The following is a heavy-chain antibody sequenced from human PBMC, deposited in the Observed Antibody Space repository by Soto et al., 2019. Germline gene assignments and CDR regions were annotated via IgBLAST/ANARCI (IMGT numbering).Heavy chain of an antibody. CDR1: GGSISSRSYY. CDR2: IYYSGSS. Sequence: SETLSLTCTVSGGSISSRSYYWGWIRQPPGKGLEWIGSIYYSGSSYYNPSLKSRLTISVDTSKNQFSLKLSSVTAADTAVYYCARVSGIYYYGMDVWGQGTKVTVSS. D-gene: IGHD3-10*01. CDR3: ARVSGIYYYGMDV. V-gene: IGHV4-39*01. J-gene: IGHJ6*02.